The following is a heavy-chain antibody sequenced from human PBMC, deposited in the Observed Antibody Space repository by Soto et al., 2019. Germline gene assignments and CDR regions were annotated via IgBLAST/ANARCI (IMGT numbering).Heavy chain of an antibody. D-gene: IGHD6-13*01. CDR2: ISYDGSNK. V-gene: IGHV3-30*04. J-gene: IGHJ4*02. Sequence: GGSLRLSCAASGFTFSSYAMHWVRQAPGKGLEWVAVISYDGSNKYYADSVKGRFTISRDNANNTLYLQVNSLRAEDTAVYYCVRDYEQQLVHFDYWGQGTLVTVSS. CDR1: GFTFSSYA. CDR3: VRDYEQQLVHFDY.